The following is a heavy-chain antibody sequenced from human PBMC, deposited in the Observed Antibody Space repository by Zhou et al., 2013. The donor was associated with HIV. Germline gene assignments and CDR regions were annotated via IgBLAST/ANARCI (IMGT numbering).Heavy chain of an antibody. CDR1: GDTFRSSYA. V-gene: IGHV1-69*04. J-gene: IGHJ4*02. CDR2: IIPFFDVP. D-gene: IGHD2-2*01. CDR3: VVVPIPNRAHHFDY. Sequence: QVQLVQSGAEVRKPGSSVKVSCRVSGDTFRSSYAITWVRQAPGQGLEWMGTIIPFFDVPNYAQKFQGRVTITADKSTSTSYLELSSLRSEDTAVYYCVVVPIPNRAHHFDYWGQGTLVTVSS.